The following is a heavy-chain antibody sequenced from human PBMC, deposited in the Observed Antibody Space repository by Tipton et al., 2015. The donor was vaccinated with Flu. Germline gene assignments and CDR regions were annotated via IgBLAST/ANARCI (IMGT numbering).Heavy chain of an antibody. J-gene: IGHJ4*02. D-gene: IGHD3-9*01. V-gene: IGHV4-39*07. Sequence: LSLTCTVSGGSISSSSYYWGWIRQPPGKGLEWIGSIYYSGSTYYNPSLKSRVTISVDTSKNQFSLKLSSVTAADTAVYYCASISFVTGYYNYWGQGTLVTVSS. CDR3: ASISFVTGYYNY. CDR2: IYYSGST. CDR1: GGSISSSSYY.